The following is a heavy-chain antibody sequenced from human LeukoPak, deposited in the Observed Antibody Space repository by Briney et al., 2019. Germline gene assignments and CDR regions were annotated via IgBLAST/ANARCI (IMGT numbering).Heavy chain of an antibody. CDR2: ISYDGSNK. CDR1: GFTFSSYA. Sequence: GGSLRLSCAASGFTFSSYAMHWVRQAPGKGLEWVAVISYDGSNKYYADSVKGRFTISRDNSKNTLYLQMNSLRAEDTAVYYCAREGGDWNEIFDYWGQGTLVTVSS. D-gene: IGHD1-1*01. J-gene: IGHJ4*02. CDR3: AREGGDWNEIFDY. V-gene: IGHV3-30-3*01.